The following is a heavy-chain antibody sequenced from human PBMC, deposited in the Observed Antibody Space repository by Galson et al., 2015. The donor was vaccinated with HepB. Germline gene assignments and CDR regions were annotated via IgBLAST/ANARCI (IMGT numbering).Heavy chain of an antibody. CDR1: GGTFNRYA. CDR2: MIPMFNSP. J-gene: IGHJ6*02. V-gene: IGHV1-69*13. D-gene: IGHD3-9*01. Sequence: SVKVSCKVSGGTFNRYAISWVRQAPGQGLEWMGTMIPMFNSPNYVEKFQGRLTLTADESSSTVYMELHTLTSDDTGVYFCARDIFLTIPPYGLDVWGQGTTVTVSS. CDR3: ARDIFLTIPPYGLDV.